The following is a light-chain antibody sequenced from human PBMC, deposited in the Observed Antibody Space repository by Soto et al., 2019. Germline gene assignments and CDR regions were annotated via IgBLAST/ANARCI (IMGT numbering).Light chain of an antibody. J-gene: IGKJ5*01. Sequence: AIRMAQSPSSFSAATGDIVTLPCRASQGISSYLAWYQQKPGKAPKLLIYAASTLQSGVPSRLSGSGSGTDLTLTINSLQPEDFATYYCQKAYSFPMTFGQGTRLEIK. CDR3: QKAYSFPMT. CDR2: AAS. CDR1: QGISSY. V-gene: IGKV1-8*01.